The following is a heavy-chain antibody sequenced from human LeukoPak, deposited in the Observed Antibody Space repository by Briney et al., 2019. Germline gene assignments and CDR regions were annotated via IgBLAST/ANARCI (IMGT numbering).Heavy chain of an antibody. Sequence: GGSLRLSCAASGFTFSSYSMNWVRQAPGKGLEWVSSISSSSSYIYYADSVKGRFTISRDNAKNSLYLQMNSLRAEDTAVYYCARSLSLRSYSMAARPGVRYYFDYWGQGTLVTVSS. CDR2: ISSSSSYI. CDR3: ARSLSLRSYSMAARPGVRYYFDY. D-gene: IGHD6-6*01. J-gene: IGHJ4*02. V-gene: IGHV3-21*01. CDR1: GFTFSSYS.